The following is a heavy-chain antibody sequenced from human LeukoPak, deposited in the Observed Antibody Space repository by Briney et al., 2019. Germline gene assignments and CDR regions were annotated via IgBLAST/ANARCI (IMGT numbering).Heavy chain of an antibody. J-gene: IGHJ5*02. Sequence: GGSLRLSCAASGFTFGSYAMSWVRQAPGKGLEWVSATSGSGDRTYYADSVTGRFTISRDNPKNTLYLQMNSLRVEDTAVYYCAKGRHVVWDWFDPWGQGTLVTVSS. D-gene: IGHD2-15*01. V-gene: IGHV3-23*01. CDR1: GFTFGSYA. CDR2: TSGSGDRT. CDR3: AKGRHVVWDWFDP.